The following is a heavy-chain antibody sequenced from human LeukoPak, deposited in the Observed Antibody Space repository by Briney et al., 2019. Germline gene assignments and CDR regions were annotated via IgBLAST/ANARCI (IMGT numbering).Heavy chain of an antibody. V-gene: IGHV4-59*12. D-gene: IGHD2-21*02. Sequence: PSETLSLTCTVSGGSISSYYWSWIRQPPGKGLEWIGYIYYSGSTNYNPSLKSRVTISVDTSKNQFSLKLSSVTAADTAVYYCARAPRHIVVVTAILGYFDYWGQGTLVTVSS. CDR1: GGSISSYY. CDR3: ARAPRHIVVVTAILGYFDY. J-gene: IGHJ4*02. CDR2: IYYSGST.